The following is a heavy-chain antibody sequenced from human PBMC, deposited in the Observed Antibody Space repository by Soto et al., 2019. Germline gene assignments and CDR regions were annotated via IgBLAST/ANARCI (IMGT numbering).Heavy chain of an antibody. CDR2: INPNSGGT. CDR3: ARDFPSPARMVRGVITTHSAFDI. D-gene: IGHD3-10*01. V-gene: IGHV1-2*04. Sequence: ASVKVSCKASGYTFTGYYMHWVRQAPGQGLEWMGWINPNSGGTNYAQKFQGWVTMTRDTSISTAYMELSRLRSDDTAVYYCARDFPSPARMVRGVITTHSAFDIWGQGTRVTVSS. CDR1: GYTFTGYY. J-gene: IGHJ3*02.